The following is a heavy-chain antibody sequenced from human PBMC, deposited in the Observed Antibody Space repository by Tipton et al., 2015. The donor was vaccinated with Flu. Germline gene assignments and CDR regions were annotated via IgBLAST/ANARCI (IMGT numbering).Heavy chain of an antibody. D-gene: IGHD2-2*01. CDR3: ARQGMPGLDV. V-gene: IGHV4-4*07. J-gene: IGHJ6*02. Sequence: GLVKPSETLSLTCTVSGDSISSYHWSWIRQPAGKGLEWIGRIYSSGSTNYNPSLKSRVTISLDTSKNQFSLRLSSVTAADTALYYCARQGMPGLDVWGQGTTVTVSS. CDR2: IYSSGST. CDR1: GDSISSYH.